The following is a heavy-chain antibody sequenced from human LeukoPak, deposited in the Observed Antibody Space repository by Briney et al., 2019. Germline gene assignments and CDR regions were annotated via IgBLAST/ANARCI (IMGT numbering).Heavy chain of an antibody. CDR3: VKTLKYYGSGRGLFDS. CDR2: FSSDGSST. CDR1: GLTFSSSA. D-gene: IGHD3-10*01. V-gene: IGHV3-64D*06. Sequence: GGSLRLSCSASGLTFSSSAMSWVRQAPGKGLEYVSAFSSDGSSTFYADSVKGRFTISRDNSKNMLYLQMSSLRADDTAVYYCVKTLKYYGSGRGLFDSWGQGTLVTVSS. J-gene: IGHJ4*02.